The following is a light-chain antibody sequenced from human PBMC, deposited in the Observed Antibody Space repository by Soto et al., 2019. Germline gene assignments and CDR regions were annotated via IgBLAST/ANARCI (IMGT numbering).Light chain of an antibody. Sequence: DIQMTQSPSSLSASVGDRVTITCRASQSISSYLNWYQEKPGKAPKLLIYAASSLQSGVPTRFSGSKSGTDFTLTISSLQTEDFATYYCQQSYTTPWTFGQGTKVEIK. CDR3: QQSYTTPWT. CDR2: AAS. CDR1: QSISSY. J-gene: IGKJ1*01. V-gene: IGKV1-39*01.